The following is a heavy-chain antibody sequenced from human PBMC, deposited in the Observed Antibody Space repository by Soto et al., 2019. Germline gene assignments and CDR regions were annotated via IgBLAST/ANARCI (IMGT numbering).Heavy chain of an antibody. CDR2: IYSGGST. CDR1: GFTVSSNY. Sequence: GGSLRLSCAASGFTVSSNYMSWVRQAPGKGLEWVSVIYSGGSTYYADSVKGRFTISRDNSKNTLCLQMNSLRAEDTAVYYCARDWAVAGPLRNYWGQGTLVTVSS. CDR3: ARDWAVAGPLRNY. D-gene: IGHD6-19*01. J-gene: IGHJ4*02. V-gene: IGHV3-53*01.